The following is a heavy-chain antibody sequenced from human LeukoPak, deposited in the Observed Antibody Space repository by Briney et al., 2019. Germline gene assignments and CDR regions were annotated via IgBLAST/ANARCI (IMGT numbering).Heavy chain of an antibody. J-gene: IGHJ4*02. CDR3: AKEQRYSSSPFDY. Sequence: GGSLRLSCVISGFTVSSNYMSWVRQAPGKGLEWVAVISYDGSNKYYADSVKGRFTISRDNSKNTLYLQMNSLRAEDTAVYYCAKEQRYSSSPFDYWGQGTLVTVSS. V-gene: IGHV3-30*18. CDR2: ISYDGSNK. D-gene: IGHD6-6*01. CDR1: GFTVSSNY.